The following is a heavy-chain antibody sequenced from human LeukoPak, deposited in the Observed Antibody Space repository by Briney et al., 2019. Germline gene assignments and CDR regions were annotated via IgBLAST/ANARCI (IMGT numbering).Heavy chain of an antibody. J-gene: IGHJ6*03. V-gene: IGHV4-4*07. Sequence: SETLSLTCTVSGGSISSYYWSWIRQPAGKGLEWIGRIYTSGSTNYNPSLKSRVTMSVDTSKNQFSLKLSSVTAADTVVYYCAREYYYDSSGYYYCYYMDVWGKGTTVTVSS. CDR1: GGSISSYY. D-gene: IGHD3-22*01. CDR2: IYTSGST. CDR3: AREYYYDSSGYYYCYYMDV.